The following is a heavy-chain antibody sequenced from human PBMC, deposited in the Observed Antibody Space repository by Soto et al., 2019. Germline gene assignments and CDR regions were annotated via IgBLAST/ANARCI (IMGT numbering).Heavy chain of an antibody. CDR3: AGGSGYYTGDFAY. CDR1: GDNFGTYA. Sequence: QVQLAQSGAEVKKPGSSVKVSCKASGDNFGTYAISWVRQAPGQGLEWLGGIIPLFTTPNYAQKFQGRVTITADESTSTVYMQVTSLRSEDTAIYYCAGGSGYYTGDFAYWGQGTLLSVSS. V-gene: IGHV1-69*01. J-gene: IGHJ4*02. D-gene: IGHD3-10*01. CDR2: IIPLFTTP.